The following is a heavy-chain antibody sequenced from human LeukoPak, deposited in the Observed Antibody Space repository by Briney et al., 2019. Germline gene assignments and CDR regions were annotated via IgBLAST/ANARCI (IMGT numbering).Heavy chain of an antibody. J-gene: IGHJ6*03. Sequence: GGSLRLSCAASGFIFSNYGMHWVRQAPGKGLEWVAFLRFDGSDKYYADSVKGRFTISRDNSKNTLYLQMHSLRAEDTAVYYCAKVNYDFWSGYSYYYYMDVWGKGTTVTVSS. CDR3: AKVNYDFWSGYSYYYYMDV. V-gene: IGHV3-30*02. CDR1: GFIFSNYG. D-gene: IGHD3-3*01. CDR2: LRFDGSDK.